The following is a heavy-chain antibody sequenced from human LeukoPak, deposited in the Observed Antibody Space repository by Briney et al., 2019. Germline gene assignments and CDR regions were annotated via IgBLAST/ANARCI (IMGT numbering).Heavy chain of an antibody. CDR2: IYYSGST. CDR3: ARENGYRYDY. D-gene: IGHD5-18*01. J-gene: IGHJ4*02. CDR1: GGSISSGSYY. V-gene: IGHV4-39*07. Sequence: SETLSLTCTVSGGSISSGSYYWSWIRQPPGKGLEWIGSIYYSGSTYYNPSLKSRVTISVDTSKNQFSLKLSSVTAADTALYYCARENGYRYDYWGQGTLVTVSS.